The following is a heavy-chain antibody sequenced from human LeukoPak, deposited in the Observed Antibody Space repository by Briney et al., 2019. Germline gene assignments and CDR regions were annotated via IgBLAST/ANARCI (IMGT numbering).Heavy chain of an antibody. CDR2: IKADGSGK. CDR3: GRGYGTSH. V-gene: IGHV3-7*01. J-gene: IGHJ4*02. CDR1: GFTISGYW. D-gene: IGHD6-13*01. Sequence: GGSLRLSCAASGFTISGYWMSWVRQAPGKGLEWVANIKADGSGKNYVASVKGRFTISRDSANNSLYLQMNSLSADDTAVYYCGRGYGTSHWGQGTLVTVSS.